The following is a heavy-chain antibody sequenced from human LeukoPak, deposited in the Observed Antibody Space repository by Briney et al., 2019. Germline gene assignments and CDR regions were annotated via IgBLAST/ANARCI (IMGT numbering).Heavy chain of an antibody. V-gene: IGHV3-20*04. CDR1: GFTFDDYG. Sequence: GGSLRLSCAASGFTFDDYGMSWVRQAPGKGLEWVSGINWNGGSTGYADSVKGRFTISRDNAKNSLYLQMNSLRAEDMALYYCAKGGPLEDDFPTLSSFFDYWGQGTLVTVSS. CDR2: INWNGGST. CDR3: AKGGPLEDDFPTLSSFFDY. J-gene: IGHJ4*02. D-gene: IGHD3-3*01.